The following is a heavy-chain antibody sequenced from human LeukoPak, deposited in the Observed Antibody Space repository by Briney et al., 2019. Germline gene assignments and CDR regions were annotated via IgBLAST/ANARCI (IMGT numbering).Heavy chain of an antibody. V-gene: IGHV1-18*01. J-gene: IGHJ6*02. CDR1: GYTFTSYG. D-gene: IGHD3-9*01. CDR3: ARVSYDILTGYPEDGMDV. CDR2: ISAYNGNT. Sequence: REASVKVSCKASGYTFTSYGISWVRQAPGQGLEWMGWISAYNGNTNYAQKLQGRVTMTTDTSTSTAHMELRSLRSDDTAVYYCARVSYDILTGYPEDGMDVWGQGTTVTVSS.